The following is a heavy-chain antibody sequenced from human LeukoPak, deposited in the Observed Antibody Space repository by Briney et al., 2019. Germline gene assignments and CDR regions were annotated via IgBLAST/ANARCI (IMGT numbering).Heavy chain of an antibody. CDR2: IYYGGTT. CDR3: ARRGLAVAAH. V-gene: IGHV4-39*01. Sequence: SETLSLTCTVSDGSISSSNYYWVWIRQPPGKGLEWIGSIYYGGTTYYSPSLKSRVTISADSSKNQFSLRLTSVTAADTAVYYCARRGLAVAAHWGQGSLVTVSS. D-gene: IGHD6-19*01. J-gene: IGHJ4*02. CDR1: DGSISSSNYY.